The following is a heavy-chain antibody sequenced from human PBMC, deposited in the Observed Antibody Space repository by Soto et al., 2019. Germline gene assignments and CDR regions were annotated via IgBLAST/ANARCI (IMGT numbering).Heavy chain of an antibody. Sequence: PWGSLLLSCAASVFTFSSYSMNWVRQAPGKGLDWVSSISSSSSYIYYADSVKGRFTISRDNAKNSLYLQMNSLRAEDTAVYYCARRNGMDVWGQGTPVTVSS. J-gene: IGHJ6*02. V-gene: IGHV3-21*01. CDR1: VFTFSSYS. CDR2: ISSSSSYI. CDR3: ARRNGMDV.